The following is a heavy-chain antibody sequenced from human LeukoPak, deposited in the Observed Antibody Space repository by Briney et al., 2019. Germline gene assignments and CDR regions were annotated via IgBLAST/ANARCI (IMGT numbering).Heavy chain of an antibody. Sequence: PSETLSLTCTVSGGSISSYYWSWIRQPPGKGLEWIGYIYYSGSTNYNPSLKSRVTISVDTSKNQFSLKLSSVTAADTAVYYCARVAAADKNWFDPWGQGTLVTVSS. CDR1: GGSISSYY. V-gene: IGHV4-59*01. CDR2: IYYSGST. J-gene: IGHJ5*02. CDR3: ARVAAADKNWFDP. D-gene: IGHD6-13*01.